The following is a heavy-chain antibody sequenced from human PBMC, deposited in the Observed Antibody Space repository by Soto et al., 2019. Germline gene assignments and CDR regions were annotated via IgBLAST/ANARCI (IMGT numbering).Heavy chain of an antibody. CDR2: IYYSGST. V-gene: IGHV4-59*08. CDR3: ARMSYYYYMDV. Sequence: SETLSLTCTVPGGSISSYYWSWIRQPPGKGLEWIGYIYYSGSTNYNPSLKSRVTISVDTSKNQFSLKLSSVTAADTAVYYCARMSYYYYMDVWGKGTTVTVSS. J-gene: IGHJ6*03. CDR1: GGSISSYY.